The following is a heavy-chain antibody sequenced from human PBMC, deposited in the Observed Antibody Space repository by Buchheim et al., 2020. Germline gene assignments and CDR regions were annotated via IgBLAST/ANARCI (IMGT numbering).Heavy chain of an antibody. D-gene: IGHD1-26*01. Sequence: QVQLVQSGAEVKKPGASVKVSCKASGYTFTGYYMHWVRQAPGQGLEWMGWINPNSGGTNYAQKFQGRVTMTRDTSISTAYIELSRLRSDDTAVYYCARDVLRIVGATHYYYYYGMDVWGQGTT. J-gene: IGHJ6*02. V-gene: IGHV1-2*02. CDR3: ARDVLRIVGATHYYYYYGMDV. CDR1: GYTFTGYY. CDR2: INPNSGGT.